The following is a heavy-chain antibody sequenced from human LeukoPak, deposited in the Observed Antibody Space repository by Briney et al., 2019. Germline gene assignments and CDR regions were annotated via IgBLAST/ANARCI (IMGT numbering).Heavy chain of an antibody. J-gene: IGHJ4*02. Sequence: ASVKVSCKASGYNFATYGISWVRQASGQGLEWMGWFAPYNNNGNSAQKFQGRLTMTTDTSTSTASMELRSLRSDDTAVYYCTRDPRHKYGNFDNWGQGTLVTVSS. CDR1: GYNFATYG. V-gene: IGHV1-18*01. CDR3: TRDPRHKYGNFDN. D-gene: IGHD6-6*01. CDR2: FAPYNNNG.